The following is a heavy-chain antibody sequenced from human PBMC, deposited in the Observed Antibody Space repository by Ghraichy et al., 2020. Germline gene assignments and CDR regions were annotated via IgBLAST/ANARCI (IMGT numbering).Heavy chain of an antibody. CDR3: ARGRWLDPD. J-gene: IGHJ4*02. Sequence: SETLSLTCAVYGGSFSGFHWSWIRHPPGKGLEWIGEINHSGSTNYNPSLKSRVTISVDTSKNQFSLKLSSVTAADTAVYYCARGRWLDPDWGQGTLVTVSS. CDR2: INHSGST. V-gene: IGHV4-34*01. D-gene: IGHD6-19*01. CDR1: GGSFSGFH.